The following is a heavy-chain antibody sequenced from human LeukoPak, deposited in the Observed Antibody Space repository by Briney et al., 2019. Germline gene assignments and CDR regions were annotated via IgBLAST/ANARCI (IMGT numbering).Heavy chain of an antibody. CDR1: GYTFTSYG. CDR2: ISAYNGNT. J-gene: IGHJ6*03. V-gene: IGHV1-18*01. Sequence: GASVKVSCKASGYTFTSYGISWVRQAPGQGLEWMGWISAYNGNTNYAQKLQGRVTMTTDTSTSTAYMELRSLRSEDTAVYYCARDSGITMRGTAHYYYYYMDVWGKGTTVTVSS. CDR3: ARDSGITMRGTAHYYYYYMDV. D-gene: IGHD3-22*01.